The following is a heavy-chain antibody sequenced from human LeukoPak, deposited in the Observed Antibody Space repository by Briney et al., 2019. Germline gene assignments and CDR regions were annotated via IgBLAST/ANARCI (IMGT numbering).Heavy chain of an antibody. CDR2: IRPAGDT. D-gene: IGHD1-1*01. CDR3: VVQSSGVVY. J-gene: IGHJ4*02. V-gene: IGHV3-13*04. CDR1: GFIFSNYE. Sequence: GGSLRLSCAASGFIFSNYEMHWVRQATGKGLEWVSTIRPAGDTNYPGSVKGRFTVSRENAKNSLYLQMNSLRAGDTAVYYCVVQSSGVVYWGQGTLVTVSS.